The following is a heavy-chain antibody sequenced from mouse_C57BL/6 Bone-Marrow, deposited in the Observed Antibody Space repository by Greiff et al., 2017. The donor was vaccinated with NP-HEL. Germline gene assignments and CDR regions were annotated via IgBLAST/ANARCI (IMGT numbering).Heavy chain of an antibody. CDR2: INPNNGGT. Sequence: EVQLQQSGPELVKPGASVKIPCKASGYTFTDYNMDWVKQSHGKSLEWIGDINPNNGGTIYNQKFKGKATLTVDKSSSTAYMELRSLTSEDTAVYYCARGRNYVFYYAMDYWGQGTSVTVSS. CDR1: GYTFTDYN. J-gene: IGHJ4*01. D-gene: IGHD2-1*01. V-gene: IGHV1-18*01. CDR3: ARGRNYVFYYAMDY.